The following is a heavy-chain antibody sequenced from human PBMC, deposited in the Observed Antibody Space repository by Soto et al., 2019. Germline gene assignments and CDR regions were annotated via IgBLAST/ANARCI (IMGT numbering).Heavy chain of an antibody. D-gene: IGHD3-3*01. V-gene: IGHV4-59*01. CDR1: GGSISSYY. J-gene: IGHJ4*02. CDR2: IYYSGST. Sequence: SETLSLTCTVSGGSISSYYWSWIRQPPGKGLEWIGYIYYSGSTNYNPSLKSRVTISVDTSKNQFSLKLSSVTAADTAVYYCARVVIWSGYYTNDYWGQGTLVTVSS. CDR3: ARVVIWSGYYTNDY.